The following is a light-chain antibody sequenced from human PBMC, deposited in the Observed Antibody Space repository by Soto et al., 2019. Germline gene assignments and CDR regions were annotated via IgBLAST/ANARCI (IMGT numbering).Light chain of an antibody. CDR2: DVS. Sequence: IVMTPSPATLSVSPGERATPSCRAGQGVTTNFAWYQQKSGQSPRLLIYDVSIRATGVPARFSGTGSETDFTLTISSLQPDDFATYYCQQYNSYSRTFGQGTKVDIK. J-gene: IGKJ1*01. CDR1: QGVTTN. V-gene: IGKV3-15*01. CDR3: QQYNSYSRT.